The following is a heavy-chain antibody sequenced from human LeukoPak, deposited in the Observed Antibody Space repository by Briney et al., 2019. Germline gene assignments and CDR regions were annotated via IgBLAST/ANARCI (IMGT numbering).Heavy chain of an antibody. Sequence: SETLSLTCAVYDGSFSGYYWSWIRQPPGKGLEWIGEIKHSGSTNYNPSLKSRVTISVDTSKNQFSLKLSSVTAADTAVYYCARTYYDFKVDPWGQGTLVTVSS. D-gene: IGHD3-3*01. J-gene: IGHJ5*02. V-gene: IGHV4-34*01. CDR2: IKHSGST. CDR3: ARTYYDFKVDP. CDR1: DGSFSGYY.